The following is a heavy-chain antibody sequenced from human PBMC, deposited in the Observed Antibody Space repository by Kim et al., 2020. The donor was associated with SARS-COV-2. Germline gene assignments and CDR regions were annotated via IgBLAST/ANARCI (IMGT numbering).Heavy chain of an antibody. J-gene: IGHJ4*02. CDR2: ISYDGSNK. Sequence: GGSLRLSCAASGFTFSSYGMHWVRQAPGKGLEWVAVISYDGSNKYYADSVKGRFTISRDNSKNTLYLQMNSLRAEDTAVYYCAKDVQFREPPENWGQGTLVTVSS. CDR1: GFTFSSYG. D-gene: IGHD4-4*01. CDR3: AKDVQFREPPEN. V-gene: IGHV3-30*18.